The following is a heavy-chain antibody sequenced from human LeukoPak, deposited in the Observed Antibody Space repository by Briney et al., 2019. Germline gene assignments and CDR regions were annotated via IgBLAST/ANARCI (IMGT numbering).Heavy chain of an antibody. CDR3: ARDRRFLEWFNYFDY. J-gene: IGHJ4*02. Sequence: ASVKVSCKASGYTFTSYGISWVRQAPGQGLEWMGWISAYSGNTNYAQKLQGRVTMTTDTSTSTAYMELRSLRSDDTAVYYCARDRRFLEWFNYFDYWGQGTLVTVSS. D-gene: IGHD3-3*01. V-gene: IGHV1-18*01. CDR2: ISAYSGNT. CDR1: GYTFTSYG.